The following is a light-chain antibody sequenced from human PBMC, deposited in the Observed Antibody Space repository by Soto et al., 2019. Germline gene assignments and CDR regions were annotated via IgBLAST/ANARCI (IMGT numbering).Light chain of an antibody. CDR3: QQYYSRPLT. CDR2: WAS. V-gene: IGKV4-1*01. Sequence: DIVMTQSPDSLAVSRGERATINCKSSQSVSYSSDKRNCLAWYQQKPALPPKLLIYWASTRESGVPDRFSGTVSGTDFTLTISSLQAEDVAVYYCQQYYSRPLTFGGGTKVEIK. J-gene: IGKJ4*01. CDR1: QSVSYSSDKRNC.